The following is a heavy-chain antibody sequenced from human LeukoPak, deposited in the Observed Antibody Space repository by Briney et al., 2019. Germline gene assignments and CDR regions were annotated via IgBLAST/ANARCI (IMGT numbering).Heavy chain of an antibody. D-gene: IGHD3-16*01. CDR1: GITVSSNY. J-gene: IGHJ6*02. Sequence: TGGSLRLSCAASGITVSSNYMNWVRQAPGKGLEWVSILYSGGNTYYADSVKGRFTISRDNSKNTLYLQMNSLRVEDTAVYYCVKNGGPHGMDVWGQGTTVTVSS. CDR2: LYSGGNT. CDR3: VKNGGPHGMDV. V-gene: IGHV3-66*01.